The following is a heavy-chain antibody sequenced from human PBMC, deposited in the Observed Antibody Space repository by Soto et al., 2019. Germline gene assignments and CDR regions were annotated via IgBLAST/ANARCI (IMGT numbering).Heavy chain of an antibody. CDR2: INPSGGST. CDR1: GYTFTSDY. Sequence: SVKVSWKASGYTFTSDYMHWVRQAPVQGLEWMGIINPSGGSTSYAQKFQGRATMTRDTSTSTVYMELSSLRSEDTAVYYCARDLRGYCSGGSCYAWFDPWGQGTLVTVSS. D-gene: IGHD2-15*01. CDR3: ARDLRGYCSGGSCYAWFDP. J-gene: IGHJ5*02. V-gene: IGHV1-46*01.